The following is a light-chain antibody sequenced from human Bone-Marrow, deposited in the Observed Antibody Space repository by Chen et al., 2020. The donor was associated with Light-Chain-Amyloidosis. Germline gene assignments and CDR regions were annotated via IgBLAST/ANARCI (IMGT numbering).Light chain of an antibody. CDR2: LAS. CDR1: HHIENY. J-gene: IGKJ4*02. Sequence: DIRMTQSPSSLSASVGDKITISCLTSHHIENYLNWYQQKPGTAPKLLIFLASRLQSGVPSRFSGRGSGTSFTLTIDNLQPEDFATDYCQQSYSLPLTFGGGTKV. CDR3: QQSYSLPLT. V-gene: IGKV1-39*01.